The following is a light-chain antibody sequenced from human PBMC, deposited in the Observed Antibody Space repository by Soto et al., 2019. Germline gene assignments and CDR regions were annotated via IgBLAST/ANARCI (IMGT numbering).Light chain of an antibody. CDR3: QQNYGTPWT. J-gene: IGKJ1*01. CDR2: GAN. V-gene: IGKV1-39*01. CDR1: QSISRY. Sequence: DIQLTQSPSSLSAPVGDRITITCRSSQSISRYLNWYQQRPGTAPKVLIFGANSLQSGVPSRFSGSGSGTEFTLTISSLQPEDFATYYCQQNYGTPWTFGQGTKVDVK.